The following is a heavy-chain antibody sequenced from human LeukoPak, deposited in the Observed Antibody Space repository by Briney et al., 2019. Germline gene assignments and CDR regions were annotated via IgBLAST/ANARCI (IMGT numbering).Heavy chain of an antibody. CDR3: ARADSSGWQIDY. Sequence: GGSLRLSCAASGFTFSSYAMHWVRQAPGKGLEYVSAISSNGGSTYYANSVKGRFTISRDNSKSTLYLQMGSLRAEDMAVYYCARADSSGWQIDYWGQGTLVTVSS. D-gene: IGHD6-19*01. CDR1: GFTFSSYA. V-gene: IGHV3-64*01. J-gene: IGHJ4*02. CDR2: ISSNGGST.